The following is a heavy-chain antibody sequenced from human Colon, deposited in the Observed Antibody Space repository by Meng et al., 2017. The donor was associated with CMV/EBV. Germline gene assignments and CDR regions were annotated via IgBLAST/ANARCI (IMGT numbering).Heavy chain of an antibody. CDR1: GGSFSGYY. J-gene: IGHJ4*02. Sequence: VQLQQWAAGLLKPSETLSLTGAVYGGSFSGYYWSCIRQPPGKGLEWIGEINHSGSTNYNPSLKSRVTISVDTSKNQFSLKLSSVTAADTAVYYCARGLYGSGRHQIDYWGQGTLVTVSS. D-gene: IGHD3-10*01. V-gene: IGHV4-34*01. CDR3: ARGLYGSGRHQIDY. CDR2: INHSGST.